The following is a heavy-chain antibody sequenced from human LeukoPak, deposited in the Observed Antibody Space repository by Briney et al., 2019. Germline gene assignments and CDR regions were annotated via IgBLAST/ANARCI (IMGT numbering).Heavy chain of an antibody. CDR3: ARGITMIGNYYYMDV. J-gene: IGHJ6*03. D-gene: IGHD3-22*01. CDR1: GGTFSSYA. CDR2: IIPIFGTA. V-gene: IGHV1-69*05. Sequence: SVKVSCKASGGTFSSYAISWVRQTPGQGLEWMGGIIPIFGTANYAQKFQGRVTITTDESTSTAYMELSRLRSEDTAVYYCARGITMIGNYYYMDVWGKGTTVTVSS.